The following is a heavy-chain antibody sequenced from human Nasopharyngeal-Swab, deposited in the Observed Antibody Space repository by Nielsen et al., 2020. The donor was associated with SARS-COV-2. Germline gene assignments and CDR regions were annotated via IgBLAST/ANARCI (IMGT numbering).Heavy chain of an antibody. D-gene: IGHD2-15*01. V-gene: IGHV4-59*01. Sequence: SETLSLTCTVSGGSISSYYWSWIRQPPGKGLEWIGYIYYSGSTNYNPSLKSRVTISVDTSKNQFSLKLSSVTAADTAVYYCAREGHTGSVVDYWGQGTLVTGSA. CDR1: GGSISSYY. CDR3: AREGHTGSVVDY. J-gene: IGHJ4*02. CDR2: IYYSGST.